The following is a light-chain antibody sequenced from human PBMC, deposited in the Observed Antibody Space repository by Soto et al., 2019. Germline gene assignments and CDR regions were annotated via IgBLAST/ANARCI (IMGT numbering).Light chain of an antibody. CDR2: SNN. CDR1: SSNIGSNT. Sequence: QSVLTQPPSASGTPGQRVTISCSGSSSNIGSNTVNWYQQLPGTAPKLLIYSNNQRPSGVLDRFSDSKTGTSASLAISGLQSEEEADYYCAAWDDSLNGHVVFGGGTKLTVL. J-gene: IGLJ2*01. CDR3: AAWDDSLNGHVV. V-gene: IGLV1-44*01.